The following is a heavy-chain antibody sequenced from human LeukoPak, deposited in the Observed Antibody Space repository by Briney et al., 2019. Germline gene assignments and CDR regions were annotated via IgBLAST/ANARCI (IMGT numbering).Heavy chain of an antibody. J-gene: IGHJ4*02. Sequence: PGGSLRLSCAASGFTFSSYWMHWVRQAPGKGLVWVSRINSDGSSTSYADSVKGRFTISRDNAKNTLYLQMNSLRAEDTAVYYCARRVGSSRGFDYWGQGTLVTVSS. CDR1: GFTFSSYW. CDR3: ARRVGSSRGFDY. V-gene: IGHV3-74*01. CDR2: INSDGSST. D-gene: IGHD6-13*01.